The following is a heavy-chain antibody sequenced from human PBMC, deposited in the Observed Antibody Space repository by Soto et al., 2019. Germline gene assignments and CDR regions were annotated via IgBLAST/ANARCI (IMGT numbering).Heavy chain of an antibody. V-gene: IGHV5-51*01. J-gene: IGHJ4*02. D-gene: IGHD3-22*01. CDR1: GYNFNTYW. Sequence: PGESLKISCEASGYNFNTYWIGWVRQMPGKGLEWMGIIYPGDSDTTYSPSFQGQVTISADKSISTAYLQWSSLKASDTAIHYCARHYYDSNGYYYVDYWGQGTLVTVSS. CDR3: ARHYYDSNGYYYVDY. CDR2: IYPGDSDT.